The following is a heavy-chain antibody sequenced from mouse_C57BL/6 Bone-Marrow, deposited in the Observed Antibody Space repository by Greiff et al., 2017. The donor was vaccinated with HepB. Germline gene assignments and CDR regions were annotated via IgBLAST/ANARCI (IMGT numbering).Heavy chain of an antibody. CDR3: ARDRGRGDY. CDR1: GYSITSGYY. CDR2: ISYDGSN. D-gene: IGHD3-1*01. V-gene: IGHV3-6*01. J-gene: IGHJ4*01. Sequence: EVQRVESGPGLVKPSQSLSLTCSVTGYSITSGYYWNWIRQFPGNKLEWMGYISYDGSNNYNPSLKNRISITRDTSKNQFFLKLNSVTTEDTATYYCARDRGRGDYWGQGTSVTVSS.